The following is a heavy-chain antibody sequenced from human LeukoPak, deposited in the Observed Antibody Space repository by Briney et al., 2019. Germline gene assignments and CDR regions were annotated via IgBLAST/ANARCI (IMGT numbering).Heavy chain of an antibody. D-gene: IGHD6-13*01. J-gene: IGHJ6*02. CDR3: AKTSVAGTRYNYYAMDA. CDR1: GFTFNNYA. CDR2: ISGSGGST. V-gene: IGHV3-23*01. Sequence: GGSLRLSCAASGFTFNNYAMRWVRQAPGKGLEWVSTISGSGGSTHYADSVKGRFTISRDNSKNTLSLQMNSLRGEDTAVYYCAKTSVAGTRYNYYAMDAWGQGTTVTVSS.